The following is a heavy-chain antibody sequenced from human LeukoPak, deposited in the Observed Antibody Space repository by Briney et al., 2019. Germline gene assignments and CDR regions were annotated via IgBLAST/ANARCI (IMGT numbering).Heavy chain of an antibody. V-gene: IGHV4-59*08. Sequence: SETLSLTCTVSGGSISSYYWSWIRQPPGKGLEWIGYIYYSGSTNNNPSLKSRVTISVDTSKNQFSLKLSSVTAADTAVYYCARHYYDSTGYYTFDYWGQGTLVTVSS. CDR2: IYYSGST. D-gene: IGHD3-22*01. J-gene: IGHJ4*02. CDR3: ARHYYDSTGYYTFDY. CDR1: GGSISSYY.